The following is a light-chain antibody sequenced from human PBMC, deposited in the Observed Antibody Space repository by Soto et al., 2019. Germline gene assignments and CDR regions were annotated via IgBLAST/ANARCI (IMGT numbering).Light chain of an antibody. J-gene: IGLJ2*01. CDR3: QSYDSSLSGFVL. CDR1: SSDVGGYNY. Sequence: QSALTQPPSASGSPGQSVTISCTGTSSDVGGYNYVSWYQQHPGKVPKLMIYEVSKRPSGVPDRFSGSKSGSSASLAITGLQAEDEADYYCQSYDSSLSGFVLFGGGTKLTVL. CDR2: EVS. V-gene: IGLV2-8*01.